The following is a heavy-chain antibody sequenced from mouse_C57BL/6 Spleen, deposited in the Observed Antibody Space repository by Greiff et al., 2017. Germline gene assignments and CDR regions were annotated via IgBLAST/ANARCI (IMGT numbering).Heavy chain of an antibody. CDR3: TRSGVYDYVWYFDV. CDR1: GYTFTSYW. J-gene: IGHJ1*03. Sequence: VQLQQSGTVLARPGASVKMSCKTSGYTFTSYWMHWVKQRPGQGLEWIGAIYPGNSDTSYNQKFKGKAKLTAVTSASTAYMELSSLTNEDSAVYYCTRSGVYDYVWYFDVWGTGTTVTVSS. D-gene: IGHD2-4*01. CDR2: IYPGNSDT. V-gene: IGHV1-5*01.